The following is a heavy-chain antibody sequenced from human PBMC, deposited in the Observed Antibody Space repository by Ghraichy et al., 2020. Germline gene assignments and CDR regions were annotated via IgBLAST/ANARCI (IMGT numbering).Heavy chain of an antibody. CDR2: LYFSGKT. V-gene: IGHV4-39*01. J-gene: IGHJ3*02. Sequence: SETLSLTCTVSGGSISSSSYYWGWIRQSPGEGLEWIGSLYFSGKTYYNASLKGRATIFGDTSKNRFSLKLSSVTAADTAVYFCARRCSSTSCFEDAFDIWGQGTLVTVSS. CDR3: ARRCSSTSCFEDAFDI. CDR1: GGSISSSSYY. D-gene: IGHD2-2*01.